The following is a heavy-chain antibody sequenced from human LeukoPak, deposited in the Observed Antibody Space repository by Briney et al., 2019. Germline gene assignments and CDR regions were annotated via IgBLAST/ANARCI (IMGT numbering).Heavy chain of an antibody. V-gene: IGHV3-23*01. CDR3: AKLSIAAAGSYDAFDI. Sequence: GGSLRLSWAASGFTFSSYAMSWVRQPPGKGLEWVSAISGSGGSTYYADSVKGRFTISRANSKDTLYLQMNSLRAEDTAVYYCAKLSIAAAGSYDAFDIWGQGTMVTVSS. D-gene: IGHD6-13*01. CDR1: GFTFSSYA. J-gene: IGHJ3*02. CDR2: ISGSGGST.